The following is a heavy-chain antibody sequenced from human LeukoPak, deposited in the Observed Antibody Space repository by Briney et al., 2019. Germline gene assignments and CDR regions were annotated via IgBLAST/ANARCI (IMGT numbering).Heavy chain of an antibody. CDR3: ARSSFSMVRGVTFDY. D-gene: IGHD3-10*01. V-gene: IGHV3-7*01. CDR2: IRQDGGGT. Sequence: GGSLRLSCEASGLTFSRDWMGWVRQAPGKGLEWVANIRQDGGGTYYGDSVKGRFIISRDNAKNSLFLQMNSLRAEDTAVYYCARSSFSMVRGVTFDYWGQGTLVTVSS. J-gene: IGHJ4*02. CDR1: GLTFSRDW.